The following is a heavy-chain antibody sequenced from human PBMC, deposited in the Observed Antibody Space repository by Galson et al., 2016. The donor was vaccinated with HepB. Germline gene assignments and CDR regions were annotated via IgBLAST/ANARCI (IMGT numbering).Heavy chain of an antibody. CDR1: GYSFTNYY. CDR2: INPSGGST. CDR3: ARGGGGEYVWGSYRLSPYTMDV. J-gene: IGHJ6*02. Sequence: SVKVSCKASGYSFTNYYIHWLRRAPGEGLEWVGIINPSGGSTGYAQKFQGRVTMTRDTSTSIVYMDLTSLRSEDTAVYYCARGGGGEYVWGSYRLSPYTMDVWGQGTTVTVSS. V-gene: IGHV1-46*01. D-gene: IGHD3-16*02.